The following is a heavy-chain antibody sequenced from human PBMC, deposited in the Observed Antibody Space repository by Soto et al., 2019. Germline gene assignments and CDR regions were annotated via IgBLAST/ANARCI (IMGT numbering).Heavy chain of an antibody. CDR2: IDPSDSYT. D-gene: IGHD6-19*01. CDR3: ARQEQWANWWFDL. Sequence: QVPGNGLEWMGRIDPSDSYTNYSPSFQGHVTISADKSISTAYLQWSSLKASDTAMYYCARQEQWANWWFDLWGRGTLVTVSS. J-gene: IGHJ2*01. V-gene: IGHV5-10-1*01.